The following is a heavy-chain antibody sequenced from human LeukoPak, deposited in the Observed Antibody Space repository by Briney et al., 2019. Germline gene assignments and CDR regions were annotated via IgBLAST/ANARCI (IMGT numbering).Heavy chain of an antibody. V-gene: IGHV3-7*01. D-gene: IGHD2-2*01. J-gene: IGHJ6*03. CDR1: GFAFSSSW. Sequence: QPVGCLRLSCAASGFAFSSSWMSWVRQAPGKGLEWVANIILVGGETYYVDSLKGRFTVSRDNAKNSVYLQMNNLRAEDTAVYYCARRAPGYCITTSCPDTYYYYYYMDVWGKGTTVTVSS. CDR2: IILVGGET. CDR3: ARRAPGYCITTSCPDTYYYYYYMDV.